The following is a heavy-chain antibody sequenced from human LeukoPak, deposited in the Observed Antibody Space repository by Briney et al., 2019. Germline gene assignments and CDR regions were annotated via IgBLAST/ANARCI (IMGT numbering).Heavy chain of an antibody. CDR1: GYSFSTYW. CDR2: IYVGDSNT. V-gene: IGHV5-51*01. J-gene: IGHJ4*02. Sequence: GESLKISCSGSGYSFSTYWIGWVRQMPGEGVEWMGIIYVGDSNTIYRPPFQGQVTISADKSISTAYLQWSSLRTSDTAMYYCARVGDSGSFDDWGQGTLVTVSS. D-gene: IGHD5-12*01. CDR3: ARVGDSGSFDD.